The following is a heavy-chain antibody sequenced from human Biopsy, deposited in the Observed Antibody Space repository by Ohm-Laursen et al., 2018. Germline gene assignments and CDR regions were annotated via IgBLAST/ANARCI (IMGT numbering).Heavy chain of an antibody. CDR2: ISNSGTT. J-gene: IGHJ4*02. V-gene: IGHV4-59*08. CDR1: GASVRSHF. CDR3: ARLSTLFGVADFTDD. D-gene: IGHD3-3*01. Sequence: GTLSLTCTLSGASVRSHFLTWIRQPPGKGLQWIGSISNSGTTKSSLSLKSRVNISLHTSKNQLSLKLTSVTAADTAVYYCARLSTLFGVADFTDDWGQGTLVTVSS.